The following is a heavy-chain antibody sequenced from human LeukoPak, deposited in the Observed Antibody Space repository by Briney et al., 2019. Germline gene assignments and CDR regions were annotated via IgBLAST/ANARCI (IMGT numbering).Heavy chain of an antibody. Sequence: ASVKVSCKASGYTFTSYDINWVRQATGQGLEWMGWMNPNSGNTGYAQKFQGRVTMTRNTSISTAYMELSSLRSEDTAVYYCARDLRGYSYGRDAFDIWGQGTMVTVSS. V-gene: IGHV1-8*01. CDR2: MNPNSGNT. D-gene: IGHD5-18*01. CDR3: ARDLRGYSYGRDAFDI. J-gene: IGHJ3*02. CDR1: GYTFTSYD.